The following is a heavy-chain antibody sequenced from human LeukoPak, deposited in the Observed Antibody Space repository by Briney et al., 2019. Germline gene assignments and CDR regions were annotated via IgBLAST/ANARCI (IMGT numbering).Heavy chain of an antibody. V-gene: IGHV4-30-2*01. CDR3: ARDHPTDFWSGDSDAFDI. CDR2: IYHSGST. Sequence: KPSQTLSLTCTVSTGSITSGGYYWSWIRQPPGKGLEWIGYIYHSGSTYYNPSLKSRVTISVDRSKNQFSLKLSSVTAADTAVYYCARDHPTDFWSGDSDAFDIWGQGTMVTVSS. D-gene: IGHD3-3*01. CDR1: TGSITSGGYY. J-gene: IGHJ3*02.